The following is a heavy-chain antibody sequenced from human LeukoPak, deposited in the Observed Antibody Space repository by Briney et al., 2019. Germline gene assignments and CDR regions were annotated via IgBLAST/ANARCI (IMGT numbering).Heavy chain of an antibody. J-gene: IGHJ6*02. Sequence: GAPVKVSCKASGYTFTSYGISWVRQAPGQGLEWMGWISAYNGNTNYAQKLQGRVTMTTDTSTSTAYMELRSLRSDDTAVYYCARDETFDYYYGMDVWGQGTTVTVSS. V-gene: IGHV1-18*01. CDR3: ARDETFDYYYGMDV. CDR2: ISAYNGNT. CDR1: GYTFTSYG.